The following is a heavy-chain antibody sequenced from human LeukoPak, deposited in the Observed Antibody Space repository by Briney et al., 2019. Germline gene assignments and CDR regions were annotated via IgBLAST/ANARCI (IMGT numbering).Heavy chain of an antibody. CDR3: ARGRFGEGYYYYGMDV. D-gene: IGHD3-10*01. Sequence: GGSLRLSCAASGFTFSSYAMHWVRQAPGKGLEWVAVISYDRSNKYYADSVKGRFTISRDNSKNTLYLQMNSLRAEDTAVYYCARGRFGEGYYYYGMDVWGQGTTVTVSS. V-gene: IGHV3-30-3*01. J-gene: IGHJ6*02. CDR2: ISYDRSNK. CDR1: GFTFSSYA.